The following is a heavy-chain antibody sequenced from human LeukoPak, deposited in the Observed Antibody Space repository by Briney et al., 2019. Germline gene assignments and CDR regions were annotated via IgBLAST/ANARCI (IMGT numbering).Heavy chain of an antibody. J-gene: IGHJ6*03. CDR3: ARLADYYYYMDV. V-gene: IGHV4-39*07. D-gene: IGHD6-25*01. Sequence: PPETLSLTCTVSGGSISSRSYYWGWIRQPPGKGLEWIGSIYHSGSTYYNPSLKSRVTISVDTSTKQFSLRLNSVTAADTAVYYCARLADYYYYMDVWGKGTTVTVSS. CDR2: IYHSGST. CDR1: GGSISSRSYY.